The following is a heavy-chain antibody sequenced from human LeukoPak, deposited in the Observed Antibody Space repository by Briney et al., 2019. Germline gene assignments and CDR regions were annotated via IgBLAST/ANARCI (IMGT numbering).Heavy chain of an antibody. J-gene: IGHJ3*01. CDR2: INSDGSST. CDR3: ARDRYYYDSSGPGGD. D-gene: IGHD3-22*01. Sequence: GGSLRLSCSASGFTLSNYWIHWVRQAPGKGLVWVSRINSDGSSTSYADSVKGRFTISRDNAKNTLYLQMNSLRAEDTAVYYCARDRYYYDSSGPGGDWGQGTMVTVSS. V-gene: IGHV3-74*01. CDR1: GFTLSNYW.